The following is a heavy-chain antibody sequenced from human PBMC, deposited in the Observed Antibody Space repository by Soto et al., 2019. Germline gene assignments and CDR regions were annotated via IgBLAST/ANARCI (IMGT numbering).Heavy chain of an antibody. CDR1: GFTFSGSA. J-gene: IGHJ4*02. D-gene: IGHD2-2*01. CDR2: IRSKANSYAT. CDR3: TADFGGYCSSTSCDYFDY. Sequence: HPGGSLRLSCAASGFTFSGSAMHWVRQASGKGLEWVGRIRSKANSYATAYAASVKGRFTISRDDSKNTAYLQMNSLKTEDTAVYYCTADFGGYCSSTSCDYFDYWGQGTLVTVSS. V-gene: IGHV3-73*01.